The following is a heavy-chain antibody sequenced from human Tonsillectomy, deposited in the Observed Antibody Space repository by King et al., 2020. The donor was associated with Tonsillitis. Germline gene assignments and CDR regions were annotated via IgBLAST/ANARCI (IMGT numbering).Heavy chain of an antibody. Sequence: VQLVESGGGLVQPGRSLRLSCAASGFTFDDYAMHWVRQVPGKGLEWVSRISWNSGSIDYADSFKGRFTISRDNARNSLFLQMNSLRAEDTALYYCAKDNVVVPALTKGGVDSWGLGTLVTVSS. D-gene: IGHD2-2*01. V-gene: IGHV3-9*01. CDR1: GFTFDDYA. J-gene: IGHJ1*01. CDR2: ISWNSGSI. CDR3: AKDNVVVPALTKGGVDS.